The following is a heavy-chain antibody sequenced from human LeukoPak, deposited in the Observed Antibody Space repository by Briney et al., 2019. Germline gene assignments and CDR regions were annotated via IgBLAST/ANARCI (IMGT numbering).Heavy chain of an antibody. D-gene: IGHD3-10*01. J-gene: IGHJ4*02. CDR3: ARDRITMVRGGKGFDY. CDR2: IIPIFGTA. V-gene: IGHV1-69*06. Sequence: SVKVSCKASGGTFSSYAISWVRQAPGQGLEWMGGIIPIFGTANYAQKFQGRVTITADKSTSTAYMELSSLRSEDTAVYYCARDRITMVRGGKGFDYWGQGTLVTVSS. CDR1: GGTFSSYA.